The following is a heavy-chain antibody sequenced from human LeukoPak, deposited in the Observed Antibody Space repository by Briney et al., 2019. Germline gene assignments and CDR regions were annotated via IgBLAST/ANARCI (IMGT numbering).Heavy chain of an antibody. Sequence: ASVKVSCKASGYTFTSYGISWVRQAPGQGLEWMGWISAYNGNTNYAQKLQGRVTITADESTSTAYMELSSLRSEDTAVYYCARGVEPNWNYVIDYWGQGTLVTVSP. CDR2: ISAYNGNT. CDR3: ARGVEPNWNYVIDY. CDR1: GYTFTSYG. V-gene: IGHV1-18*01. D-gene: IGHD1-7*01. J-gene: IGHJ4*02.